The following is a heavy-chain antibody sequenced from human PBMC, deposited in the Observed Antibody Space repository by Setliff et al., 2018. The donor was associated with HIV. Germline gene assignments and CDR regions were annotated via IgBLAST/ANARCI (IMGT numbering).Heavy chain of an antibody. J-gene: IGHJ4*02. CDR3: ARGAEDLAINPPSFDYYFDY. D-gene: IGHD3-9*01. V-gene: IGHV1-18*01. CDR2: ISAYNDNT. Sequence: GASVKVSCKASGYTFTSYGISWVRQAPGQGLEWMGWISAYNDNTKDAQKFQGRVTMTTDTSTSTAYMELRSLRSDDTALYFCARGAEDLAINPPSFDYYFDYWGQGTPVTVSS. CDR1: GYTFTSYG.